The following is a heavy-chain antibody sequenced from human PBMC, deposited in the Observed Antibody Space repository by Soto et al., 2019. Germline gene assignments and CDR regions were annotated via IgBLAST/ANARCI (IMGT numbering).Heavy chain of an antibody. CDR3: ARDRATFYGEYRQGAFDI. V-gene: IGHV3-21*01. D-gene: IGHD4-17*01. CDR2: ISSSSSYI. J-gene: IGHJ3*02. CDR1: GFTFSSYS. Sequence: GGSLRLSCAASGFTFSSYSMNWVRQAPGKGLEWVSSISSSSSYIYYADSVKGRFTISRDNAKNSLYLQMNSLRAEDTAVYYCARDRATFYGEYRQGAFDIWGQGTMVTVSS.